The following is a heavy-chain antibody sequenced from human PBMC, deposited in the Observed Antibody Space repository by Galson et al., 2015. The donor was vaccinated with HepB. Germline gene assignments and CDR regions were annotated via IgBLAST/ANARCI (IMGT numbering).Heavy chain of an antibody. D-gene: IGHD3-22*01. V-gene: IGHV3-21*01. CDR2: VSTSSSYI. Sequence: SLRLSCAASGFTFSSYSMNWVRQAPGKGLEWVSSVSTSSSYIYYADSVKGRFTISRDNAKHSLYLQMNSLRVEDTAVYYCARDYSSGYYPLDYWGQGTLVTVSS. CDR1: GFTFSSYS. J-gene: IGHJ4*02. CDR3: ARDYSSGYYPLDY.